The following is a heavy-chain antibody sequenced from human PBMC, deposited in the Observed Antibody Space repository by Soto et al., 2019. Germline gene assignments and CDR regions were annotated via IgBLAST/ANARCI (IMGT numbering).Heavy chain of an antibody. CDR3: AKDLGASPPDPVHYYDSRGYPNWFDP. CDR2: ISYEGSNK. D-gene: IGHD3-22*01. J-gene: IGHJ5*02. CDR1: GFTFSSYD. V-gene: IGHV3-30*18. Sequence: GGSLRLSCTSSGFTFSSYDMHWVRQAPGKGQERVAVISYEGSNKYYADSVKCRFTISRDNSKNTLNLQMNSLRAEDTAVYYCAKDLGASPPDPVHYYDSRGYPNWFDPWGQGTLVTVSS.